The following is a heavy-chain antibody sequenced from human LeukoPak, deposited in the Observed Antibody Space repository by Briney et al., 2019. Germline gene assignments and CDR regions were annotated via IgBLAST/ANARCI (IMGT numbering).Heavy chain of an antibody. Sequence: NPSETLSLTCTVSGGSISSYYWSWIRQPPGKGLEWIGYIYYSGSTNYNPSLKSRVTISVDTSKNQFSLKLSSVTAADTAVYYCARDRTGSATLGFDYWGQGTLVTVSS. D-gene: IGHD3-16*01. V-gene: IGHV4-59*12. J-gene: IGHJ4*02. CDR3: ARDRTGSATLGFDY. CDR2: IYYSGST. CDR1: GGSISSYY.